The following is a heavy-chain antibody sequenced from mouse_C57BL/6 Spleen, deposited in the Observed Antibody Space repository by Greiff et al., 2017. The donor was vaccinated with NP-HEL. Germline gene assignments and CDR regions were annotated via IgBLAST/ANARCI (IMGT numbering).Heavy chain of an antibody. Sequence: QVQLQQPGAELVMPGASVKLSCKASGYTFTSYWMHWVKQRPGQGLEWIGEIDPSDSYTNYHQKFKGKSTLTVDKSSSTAYMQLSSLTSEDSAVYYCARSNPLNYYGSSYGFAYWGQGTLVTVSA. CDR3: ARSNPLNYYGSSYGFAY. J-gene: IGHJ3*01. D-gene: IGHD1-1*01. V-gene: IGHV1-69*01. CDR2: IDPSDSYT. CDR1: GYTFTSYW.